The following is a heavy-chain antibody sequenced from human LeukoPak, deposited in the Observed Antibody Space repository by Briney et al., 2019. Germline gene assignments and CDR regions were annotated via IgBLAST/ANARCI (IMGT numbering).Heavy chain of an antibody. CDR2: ISGSGHTT. J-gene: IGHJ4*02. V-gene: IGHV3-23*01. D-gene: IGHD4-17*01. CDR1: GFTFSNYV. Sequence: GGSLRLSCAASGFTFSNYVMSWVRQAPGKGLEWVSVISGSGHTTYYADSVKGRFTISRDNSKNTLYLQMNSLRPEDTAVFYCASRDSGDYPYFDYWGQGTLVTVSS. CDR3: ASRDSGDYPYFDY.